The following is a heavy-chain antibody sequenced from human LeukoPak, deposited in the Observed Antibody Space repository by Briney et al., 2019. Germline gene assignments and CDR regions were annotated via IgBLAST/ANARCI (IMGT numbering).Heavy chain of an antibody. CDR1: EFSVGSNY. CDR2: IYSGGST. CDR3: AKDRRRDDVLTGSFSD. D-gene: IGHD3-9*01. Sequence: GGSLRLSCAASEFSVGSNYMTWDRQAPGKGLEWVSLIYSGGSTYYADFVKGRFTISRDNSKNTLYLQMNSLRAEDTAVYNCAKDRRRDDVLTGSFSDWGQGTLVTVSS. V-gene: IGHV3-66*02. J-gene: IGHJ4*02.